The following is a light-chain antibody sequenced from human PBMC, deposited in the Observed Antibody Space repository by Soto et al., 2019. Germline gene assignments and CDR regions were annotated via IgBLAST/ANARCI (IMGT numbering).Light chain of an antibody. J-gene: IGLJ3*02. CDR3: ASWDVSLEAWV. CDR2: NDS. CDR1: SSNIGSNT. V-gene: IGLV1-44*01. Sequence: QSVLIQPPSASGTPGQRVTISCSGSSSNIGSNTVNWFQQVPGMAPRLLIYNDSQRPSGVPDRFSGSRSGTSASLAISGLQSDDEADFYCASWDVSLEAWVFGGRTKLTVL.